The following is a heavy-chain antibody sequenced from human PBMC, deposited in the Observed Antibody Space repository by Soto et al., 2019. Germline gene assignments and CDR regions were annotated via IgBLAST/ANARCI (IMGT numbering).Heavy chain of an antibody. V-gene: IGHV3-30*03. CDR1: GISISTDA. D-gene: IGHD6-13*01. CDR2: ISQDGSVK. J-gene: IGHJ6*02. CDR3: AGRQQNYYYYGMDF. Sequence: QVQLVESGGGVVQPGRSLTVSCAASGISISTDAMHWVRQAPGKGLEWVAVISQDGSVKYYADSVKGRFTISRDNPKNTLFLQMNSLGADDTAVYYCAGRQQNYYYYGMDFWGQGTTVTVSS.